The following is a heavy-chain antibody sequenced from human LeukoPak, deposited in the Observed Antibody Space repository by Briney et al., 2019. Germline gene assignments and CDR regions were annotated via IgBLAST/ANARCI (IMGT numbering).Heavy chain of an antibody. Sequence: PGGSLRLPCAPSGFTFSIYRMNYPRHAPGRALEGCSYISSSSSTIYYAESVKGRLTISRDNAKKSLYLQMNSLRDEDTAVYYCGSRWSMNAFDIWGQGTMVTVSS. V-gene: IGHV3-48*02. CDR3: GSRWSMNAFDI. J-gene: IGHJ3*02. D-gene: IGHD1-26*01. CDR2: ISSSSSTI. CDR1: GFTFSIYR.